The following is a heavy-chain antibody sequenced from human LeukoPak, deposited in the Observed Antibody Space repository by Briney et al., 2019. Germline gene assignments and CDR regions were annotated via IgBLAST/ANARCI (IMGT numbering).Heavy chain of an antibody. V-gene: IGHV4-34*01. CDR2: IDHREST. J-gene: IGHJ4*02. CDR1: GGSFSDYY. CDR3: ARGRWPQLINY. D-gene: IGHD5-24*01. Sequence: SETLSLTCAVYGGSFSDYYWSWIRQPPGKGLEWIGEIDHRESTTYNPSLKSRVTISVDTSKNQSSLKLNSVTAADTAVYYCARGRWPQLINYWGQGTLVTVSS.